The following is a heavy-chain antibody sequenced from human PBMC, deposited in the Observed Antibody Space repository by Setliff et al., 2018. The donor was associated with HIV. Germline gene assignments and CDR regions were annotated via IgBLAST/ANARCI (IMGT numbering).Heavy chain of an antibody. Sequence: GGSLRLSCAASGFNFKTYGMTWVRQAPGKGLDWVAHIGSSNHGIHYTASVQGRFTVSRDNANNLLFLQMNNLRDEDTAVYYCVRAAAGLDIWSQGILVTVSS. CDR2: IGSSNHGI. CDR3: VRAAAGLDI. CDR1: GFNFKTYG. V-gene: IGHV3-48*02. J-gene: IGHJ4*02.